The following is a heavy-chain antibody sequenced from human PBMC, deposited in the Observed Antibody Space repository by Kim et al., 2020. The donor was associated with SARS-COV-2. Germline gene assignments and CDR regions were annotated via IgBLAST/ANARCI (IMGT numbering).Heavy chain of an antibody. CDR3: ASAAAATFDY. D-gene: IGHD6-13*01. V-gene: IGHV4-39*01. CDR2: IYYSDYFSGST. CDR1: GGSITSSSYY. J-gene: IGHJ4*02. Sequence: SETLSLTCTVSGGSITSSSYYWAWIRQPPGKGLEWIGSIYYSDYFSGSTYYNPSLKSRVTLSVDTSKNQFSLNLNSVTAADTAVYFCASAAAATFDYWGQGTLVPAPS.